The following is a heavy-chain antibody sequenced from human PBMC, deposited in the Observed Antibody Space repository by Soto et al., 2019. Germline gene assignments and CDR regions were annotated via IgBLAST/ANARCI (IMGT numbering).Heavy chain of an antibody. CDR3: ARTPSRLAAAGTDWVDP. CDR2: IIPILGIA. V-gene: IGHV1-69*02. Sequence: QVQLVQSGAEVKKPGSSVKVSCKASGGTFSSYTISWVRQAPGQGLEWMGRIIPILGIANYAQKFQGRVTITADKSTSTADMELSSLRSEDTAVYYCARTPSRLAAAGTDWVDPWGQGTLVTVSS. J-gene: IGHJ5*02. D-gene: IGHD6-13*01. CDR1: GGTFSSYT.